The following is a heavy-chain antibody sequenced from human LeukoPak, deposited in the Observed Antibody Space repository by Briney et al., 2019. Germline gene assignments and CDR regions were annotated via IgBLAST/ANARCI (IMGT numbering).Heavy chain of an antibody. CDR3: ARGGSYLSAFDI. V-gene: IGHV1-2*02. J-gene: IGHJ3*02. Sequence: ASVKVSCKACGYTFTGYYMHCVRQDPRQGLEWMGWINPNSGGTNYAQNFQGRVTMTRDTPISTAYMELSRLRSDDTAVYYCARGGSYLSAFDIWGQGTMVTVSS. CDR2: INPNSGGT. D-gene: IGHD1-26*01. CDR1: GYTFTGYY.